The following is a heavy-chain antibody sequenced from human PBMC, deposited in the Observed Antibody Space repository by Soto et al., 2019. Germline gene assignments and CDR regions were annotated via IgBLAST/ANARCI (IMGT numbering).Heavy chain of an antibody. V-gene: IGHV3-21*01. J-gene: IGHJ4*02. D-gene: IGHD2-2*01. CDR3: VTTVPAAMPIDY. CDR2: ISSSSSYI. CDR1: GFTFSSYS. Sequence: GGSLRLSCAASGFTFSSYSKNWVRQAPGKGLEWVSSISSSSSYIYYADSVKGRFTISRDNAKNSLYLQMNSLRAEDTAVYYCVTTVPAAMPIDYWGQGTLVTVSS.